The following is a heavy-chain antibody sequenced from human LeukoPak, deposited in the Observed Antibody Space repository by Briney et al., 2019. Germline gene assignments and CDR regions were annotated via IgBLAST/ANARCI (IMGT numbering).Heavy chain of an antibody. CDR1: GFSFSGYW. V-gene: IGHV3-74*01. Sequence: PGGSLRLSCAASGFSFSGYWMHWVRRAPGKGLVWVSRIIGDGSFTNYADSVKGRFTISRDNAKDTLYLQLNSLRAEDTGVYYCTRDPGRNWFDPWGQGTLVTVSS. CDR2: IIGDGSFT. D-gene: IGHD1-26*01. J-gene: IGHJ5*02. CDR3: TRDPGRNWFDP.